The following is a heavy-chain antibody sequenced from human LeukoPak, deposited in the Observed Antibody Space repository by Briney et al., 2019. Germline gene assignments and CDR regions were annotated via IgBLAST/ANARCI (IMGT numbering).Heavy chain of an antibody. J-gene: IGHJ4*02. V-gene: IGHV3-73*01. Sequence: PGGSLRLSCAASGLTFSSYATNWVRQASGKGLEWVGHIRSRANSYATLYGASVKGRFTISRDDSKNTAYLQMNSLKTEDTAVYYCTRLSAGAPLLGDNWGQGTLVIVSS. D-gene: IGHD1-26*01. CDR1: GLTFSSYA. CDR2: IRSRANSYAT. CDR3: TRLSAGAPLLGDN.